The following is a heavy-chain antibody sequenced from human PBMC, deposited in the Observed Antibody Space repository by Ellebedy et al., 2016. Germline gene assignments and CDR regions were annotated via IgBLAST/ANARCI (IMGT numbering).Heavy chain of an antibody. CDR3: ASLGGGYYYYY. CDR2: ISLRSGTI. CDR1: GFTFSSYH. D-gene: IGHD3-22*01. V-gene: IGHV3-48*04. J-gene: IGHJ4*02. Sequence: GESLKISXEASGFTFSSYHMIWVRQTPGKGLEWISYISLRSGTISYADSVKGRFTISRDNAKNSLSLQMSSLGVEDTALYYCASLGGGYYYYYWGRGVQVTVSS.